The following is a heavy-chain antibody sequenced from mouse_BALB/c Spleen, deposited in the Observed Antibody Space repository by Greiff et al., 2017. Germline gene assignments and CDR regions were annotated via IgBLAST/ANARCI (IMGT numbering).Heavy chain of an antibody. CDR1: GYSITSDYA. CDR2: ISYSGST. V-gene: IGHV3-2*02. D-gene: IGHD2-4*01. Sequence: EVQLQQSGPGLVKPSQSLSLTCTVTGYSITSDYAWNWIRQFPGNKLEWMGYISYSGSTSYNPSLKSRISITRDTSKNQFFLQLNSVTTEDTATYYSARFPYDYDASFDYGGEGTTLTVSS. J-gene: IGHJ2*01. CDR3: ARFPYDYDASFDY.